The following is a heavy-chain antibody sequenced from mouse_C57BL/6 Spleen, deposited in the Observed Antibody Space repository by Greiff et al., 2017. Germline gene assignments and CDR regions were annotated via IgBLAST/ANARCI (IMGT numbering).Heavy chain of an antibody. CDR3: ARDRITTVVAPYYAMDY. J-gene: IGHJ4*01. Sequence: DVMLVESGGGLVKPGGSLKLSCAASGFTFSSYAMSWVRQTPEKRLEWVATISDGGSYTYYPDNVKGRFTISRDNAKNNLYLQMSHLKSEDTAMYYCARDRITTVVAPYYAMDYWGQGTSVTVSS. V-gene: IGHV5-4*01. D-gene: IGHD1-1*01. CDR2: ISDGGSYT. CDR1: GFTFSSYA.